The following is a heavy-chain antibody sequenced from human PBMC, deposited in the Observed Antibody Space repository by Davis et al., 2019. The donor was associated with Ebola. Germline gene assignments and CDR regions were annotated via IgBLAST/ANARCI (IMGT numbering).Heavy chain of an antibody. CDR3: ARSQYSSSWWGGDYYGMDV. J-gene: IGHJ6*02. V-gene: IGHV1-8*02. Sequence: ASVKVSCKASGYTFTGYYMHWVRQAPGQGLEWMGWMNPNSGNTGYAQKFQGRVTMTTDTSTSTAYMKLSSLRSEDTAVYYCARSQYSSSWWGGDYYGMDVWGQGTTVTVSS. CDR1: GYTFTGYY. D-gene: IGHD6-13*01. CDR2: MNPNSGNT.